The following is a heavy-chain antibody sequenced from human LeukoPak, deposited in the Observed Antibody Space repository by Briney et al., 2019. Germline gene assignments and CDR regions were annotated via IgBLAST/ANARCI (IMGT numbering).Heavy chain of an antibody. V-gene: IGHV4-39*01. D-gene: IGHD5-18*01. CDR1: GGSISSSSYY. CDR3: XXLSXXXXSYGYGXLDY. J-gene: IGHJ4*02. Sequence: PSQTLSLTCTVSGGSISSSSYYWGWIRQPPGKGLGWIGXXXXSGSXYYNXXLKSRVTISVDTSKNQFSLKLSSVTAADTAVYXXXXLSXXXXSYGYGXLDYWGQGTLVTVSS. CDR2: XXXSGSX.